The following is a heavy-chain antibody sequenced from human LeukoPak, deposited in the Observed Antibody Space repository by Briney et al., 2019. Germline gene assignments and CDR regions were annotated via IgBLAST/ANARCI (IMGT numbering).Heavy chain of an antibody. Sequence: GGSLRLSCAASGFTFSTYGMNWVRQAPGKGLEWVSTISGSGGSTYYADSVKDRFTISRDNSKNTLYLQMNSLRAEDTAVYYCAKDPVVGTYFDYWGQGTLVTVSS. D-gene: IGHD2-2*01. V-gene: IGHV3-23*01. CDR1: GFTFSTYG. J-gene: IGHJ4*02. CDR2: ISGSGGST. CDR3: AKDPVVGTYFDY.